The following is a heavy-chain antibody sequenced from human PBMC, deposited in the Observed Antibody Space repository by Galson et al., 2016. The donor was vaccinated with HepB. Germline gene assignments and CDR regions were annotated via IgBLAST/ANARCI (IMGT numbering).Heavy chain of an antibody. CDR3: ARDLYSYGYRNYFDY. CDR1: GGSNSNYY. J-gene: IGHJ4*02. Sequence: ETLSLTCTVSGGSNSNYYWSWIRQPAGKGLEWIGHIYTSGSTNYNPSLKSRVTMSVDTSKNQFSLKLSSVTAADTAVYYCARDLYSYGYRNYFDYWGQGTLVTVSS. V-gene: IGHV4-4*07. D-gene: IGHD5-18*01. CDR2: IYTSGST.